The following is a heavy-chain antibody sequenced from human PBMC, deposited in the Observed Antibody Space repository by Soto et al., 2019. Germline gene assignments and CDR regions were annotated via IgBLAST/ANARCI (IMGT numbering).Heavy chain of an antibody. J-gene: IGHJ4*02. Sequence: QVHLVQSGAEVKKPGASVKVSFKGSGYGFTTYGITWVRQAPGQGVEWMGWISAHNGNTNYAQKLQGRVTVTRDTSTSTAYMELRSLRSDDTAVYYCARGRYGDYWGQGALVTVSS. CDR2: ISAHNGNT. CDR3: ARGRYGDY. V-gene: IGHV1-18*01. CDR1: GYGFTTYG. D-gene: IGHD1-1*01.